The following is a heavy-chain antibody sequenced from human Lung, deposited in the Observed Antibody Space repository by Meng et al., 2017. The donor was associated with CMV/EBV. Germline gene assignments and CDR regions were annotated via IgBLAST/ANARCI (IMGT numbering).Heavy chain of an antibody. J-gene: IGHJ6*02. CDR3: ARVLGQLVCPYGMDV. D-gene: IGHD2-2*01. V-gene: IGHV1-46*01. CDR1: GYTFTNYY. CDR2: INPSGGST. Sequence: ASVXVSXKASGYTFTNYYMHWVRQAPGQGLEWMGVINPSGGSTTYAQKFQGRLTMTRDTSTSTVYMELSSLKSEDTAMYYCARVLGQLVCPYGMDVWVQGTXVTVSS.